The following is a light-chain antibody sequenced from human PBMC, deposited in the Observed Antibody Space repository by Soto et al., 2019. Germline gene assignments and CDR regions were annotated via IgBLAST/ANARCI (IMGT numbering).Light chain of an antibody. Sequence: EIVLTQSPATLSLSPGERATLSCRASQSVRSYLAWYQQKPGQAPRLLIYDASNRATGIPARFSGSGSGTAFTLAISSLEPEDFAIYFCQQRSNWPGFTFGKGTKLEI. J-gene: IGKJ2*01. CDR2: DAS. CDR1: QSVRSY. CDR3: QQRSNWPGFT. V-gene: IGKV3-11*01.